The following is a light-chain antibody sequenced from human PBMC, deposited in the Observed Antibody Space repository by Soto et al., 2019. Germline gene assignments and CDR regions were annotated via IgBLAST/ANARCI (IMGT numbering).Light chain of an antibody. CDR2: EGD. J-gene: IGLJ2*01. V-gene: IGLV2-23*01. Sequence: QSALTQPASVSGSPGQSITISCTGTSSDVGTYNLVSWYQQHPDKAPKLVIYEGDKRPSGISNRFSASKSGNTAYLTISGLQAEDEADYSCCSYADVNTVVFGGGTKLTVL. CDR1: SSDVGTYNL. CDR3: CSYADVNTVV.